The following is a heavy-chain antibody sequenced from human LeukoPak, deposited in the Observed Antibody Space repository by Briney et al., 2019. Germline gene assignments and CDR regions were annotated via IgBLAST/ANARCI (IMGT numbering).Heavy chain of an antibody. D-gene: IGHD3-10*01. Sequence: SESLSLTCAVSAVSISSGGYACGRLRPPTGQGREWIIEINHSGTTTYDPSLTSRVTHSVDTSKNPSALRLSSVTASDPAMYYCARVNQPGSRGVIYHRIHFDYWGHRTLVTVSS. CDR2: INHSGTT. CDR1: AVSISSGGYA. J-gene: IGHJ4*01. V-gene: IGHV4-39*06. CDR3: ARVNQPGSRGVIYHRIHFDY.